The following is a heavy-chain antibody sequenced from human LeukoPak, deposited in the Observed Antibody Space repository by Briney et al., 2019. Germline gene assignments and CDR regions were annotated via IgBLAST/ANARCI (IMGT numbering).Heavy chain of an antibody. CDR3: ATYCSSTSCFQSSGWYWFDP. CDR2: IWYDGSNK. V-gene: IGHV3-33*01. Sequence: PGRSLRLSCAASGFTFSSYGMHWVRQAPGKGLEWVAVIWYDGSNKYYADSVKSRFTISRDNSKNTLYLQMNSLRAEDTAVYYCATYCSSTSCFQSSGWYWFDPWGQGTLVTVSS. CDR1: GFTFSSYG. D-gene: IGHD2-2*01. J-gene: IGHJ5*02.